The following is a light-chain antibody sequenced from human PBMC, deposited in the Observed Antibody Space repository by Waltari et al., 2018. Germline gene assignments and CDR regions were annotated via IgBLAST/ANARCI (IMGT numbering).Light chain of an antibody. V-gene: IGLV2-14*03. Sequence: QSALTQPASVSGSPGQSITISCTGTSRDVGSYTPSSWYQHHPGKAPKLMIFDVSNRPSVVSNRFSGSKSGNTASLTISGLQAEDEATYYCSSYTSDSTLIFGGGTKLTVL. CDR3: SSYTSDSTLI. CDR1: SRDVGSYTP. J-gene: IGLJ2*01. CDR2: DVS.